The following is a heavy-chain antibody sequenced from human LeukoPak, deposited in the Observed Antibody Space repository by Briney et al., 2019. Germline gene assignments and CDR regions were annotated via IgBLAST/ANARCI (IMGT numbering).Heavy chain of an antibody. CDR1: GFTFSDYY. V-gene: IGHV3-11*01. J-gene: IGHJ6*02. CDR2: ISDSGRTI. Sequence: PGGSLRLSCAASGFTFSDYYMSWIRQAPGKGLEWVSHISDSGRTIYYADSVKGRFTISRDNAKNSLYLQMNSLRAEDTAVYYCASQYYYAVDVWGQGTTVTVSS. CDR3: ASQYYYAVDV.